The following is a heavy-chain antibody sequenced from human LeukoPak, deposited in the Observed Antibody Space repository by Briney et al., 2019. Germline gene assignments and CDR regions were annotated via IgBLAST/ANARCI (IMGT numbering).Heavy chain of an antibody. J-gene: IGHJ4*02. CDR1: GFTFISYG. CDR2: ISAYNGNT. V-gene: IGHV1-18*01. D-gene: IGHD3-3*01. CDR3: ARADYDFWSGYYPRDFDY. Sequence: GASVKVSCKAFGFTFISYGISWVRQAPGQGLEWMGWISAYNGNTNYAQKLQGRVTMTTDTSTSTAYMELRSLRSDDTAVYYCARADYDFWSGYYPRDFDYWGQGTLVTVSS.